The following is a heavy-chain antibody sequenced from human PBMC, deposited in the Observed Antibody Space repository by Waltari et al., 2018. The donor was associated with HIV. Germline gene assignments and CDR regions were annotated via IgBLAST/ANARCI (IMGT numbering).Heavy chain of an antibody. CDR2: CDPDGTF. J-gene: IGHJ5*02. Sequence: VETGGNLIQPGVSLWPSCKMSGFNVNNNYVPWVRRFPGGGLEWVSICDPDGTFHYADSVKGRFTMSRDSSRNTLFLQMNFLIFEDSATYSCARGVRYLDPWGQGTPVIVSS. CDR3: ARGVRYLDP. CDR1: GFNVNNNY. D-gene: IGHD3-9*01. V-gene: IGHV3-53*02.